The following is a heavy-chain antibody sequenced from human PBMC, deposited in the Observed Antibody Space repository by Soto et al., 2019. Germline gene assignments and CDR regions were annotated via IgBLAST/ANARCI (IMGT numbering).Heavy chain of an antibody. CDR2: INHSGST. Sequence: SETLSLTCAVYGGSLSGYYWSWIRQPPGKGLEWIGEINHSGSTNYNPSLKSRVTISVDTSKNQFSLKLTSVTAADTAVYYCARHSGTYSQAFDYWGQGTLVTVSS. CDR3: ARHSGTYSQAFDY. D-gene: IGHD1-26*01. CDR1: GGSLSGYY. V-gene: IGHV4-34*01. J-gene: IGHJ4*02.